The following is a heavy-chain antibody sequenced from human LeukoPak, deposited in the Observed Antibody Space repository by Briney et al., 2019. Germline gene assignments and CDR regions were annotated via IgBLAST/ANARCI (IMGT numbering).Heavy chain of an antibody. V-gene: IGHV1-18*01. J-gene: IGHJ3*01. CDR3: ARDTNFWSGYMGDAFDL. Sequence: GASVKVSCTASGYTFTSYAISWVRQAPGHGLESMGWISAHNGNTKYAQKFQGRVTMTTDTYTKTPYMELRSLTYDDTAVYYCARDTNFWSGYMGDAFDLWGQGTMVTVSS. CDR1: GYTFTSYA. CDR2: ISAHNGNT. D-gene: IGHD3-3*01.